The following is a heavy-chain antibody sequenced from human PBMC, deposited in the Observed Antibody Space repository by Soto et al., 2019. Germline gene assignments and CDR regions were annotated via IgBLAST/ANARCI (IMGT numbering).Heavy chain of an antibody. CDR3: ARGVGRSWLLWYFDL. CDR1: GFTFSTYE. V-gene: IGHV3-48*03. D-gene: IGHD1-26*01. CDR2: ISSSDNTI. J-gene: IGHJ2*01. Sequence: EEQVVESGGGLVQPGGSLRLSCAASGFTFSTYEMNWVRQTPGKGLEWVSYISSSDNTIYYADSVKGRFTISRDNAKNSLYLQLNGLRAEDTAIYYCARGVGRSWLLWYFDLWGRGALVTVSS.